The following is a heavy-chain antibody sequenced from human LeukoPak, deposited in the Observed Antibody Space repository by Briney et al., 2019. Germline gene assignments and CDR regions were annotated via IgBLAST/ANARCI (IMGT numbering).Heavy chain of an antibody. CDR2: ITTISTYI. CDR3: ARDPYSGGYGAYYYYYMAV. CDR1: GFTFSAYN. J-gene: IGHJ6*03. V-gene: IGHV3-21*01. D-gene: IGHD6-19*01. Sequence: KTGGSLRLSCAASGFTFSAYNMNWVRPTPRKVLEWVSSITTISTYILYGDSGRGRFTICRDNAEKSLYLQMNRLRDEDTAVYYCARDPYSGGYGAYYYYYMAVWGKGNTVTVSS.